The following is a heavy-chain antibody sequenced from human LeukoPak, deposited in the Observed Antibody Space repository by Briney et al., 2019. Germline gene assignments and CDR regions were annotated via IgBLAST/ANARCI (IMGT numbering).Heavy chain of an antibody. Sequence: GGSLRLSCAASGFTFSSYSMNWVRQAPGKGLEWVATMTSSNTIYYADSVKGRFTISRDNAENSVYLQMNSLRDEDTAVYSCARAQTIFWEFGGFDIWGRGTKVTVSS. V-gene: IGHV3-69-1*01. D-gene: IGHD3-9*01. CDR3: ARAQTIFWEFGGFDI. J-gene: IGHJ3*02. CDR1: GFTFSSYS. CDR2: MTSSNTI.